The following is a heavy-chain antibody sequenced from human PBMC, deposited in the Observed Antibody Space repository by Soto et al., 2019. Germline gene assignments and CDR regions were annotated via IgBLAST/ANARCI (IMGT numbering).Heavy chain of an antibody. J-gene: IGHJ6*02. CDR3: ASTYCSSTSCPYYYYGMDV. CDR1: GYSFTSYW. D-gene: IGHD2-2*01. Sequence: GESLKISCKGSGYSFTSYWISWVRQMPGKGLERMGRIDPSDSYTNYSPSFQGHVTISADKSISTAYLQWSSLKASDTAMYYCASTYCSSTSCPYYYYGMDVWGQGTTVTVSS. V-gene: IGHV5-10-1*01. CDR2: IDPSDSYT.